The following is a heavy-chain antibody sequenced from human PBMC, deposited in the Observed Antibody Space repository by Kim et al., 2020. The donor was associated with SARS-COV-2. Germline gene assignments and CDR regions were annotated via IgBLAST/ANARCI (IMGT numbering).Heavy chain of an antibody. V-gene: IGHV4-30-2*01. Sequence: SETLSLTCAVSGGSISSGGYSWSWIRQPPGKGLEWIGYIYHSGSTYYNPSLKSRVTISVDRSKNQFSLKLSSVTAADTAVYYCARLVVAAVWGGDYGMDVWGQGTTVTVSS. CDR2: IYHSGST. CDR3: ARLVVAAVWGGDYGMDV. D-gene: IGHD2-15*01. J-gene: IGHJ6*02. CDR1: GGSISSGGYS.